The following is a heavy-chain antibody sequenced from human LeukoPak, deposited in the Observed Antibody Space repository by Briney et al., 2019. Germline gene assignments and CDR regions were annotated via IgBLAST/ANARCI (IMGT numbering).Heavy chain of an antibody. CDR2: ISSSSSTI. J-gene: IGHJ6*03. Sequence: GGSLRLSCAASGFTFRSYNMNGLRPAPGKGRDGVSYISSSSSTIYCAGSVKGRFTISRDNAKNSLYLQMNSLRAEDTAVYYCARGRGSNLVNYYYMDIWGKGTTVTVSS. CDR3: ARGRGSNLVNYYYMDI. CDR1: GFTFRSYN. V-gene: IGHV3-48*01. D-gene: IGHD6-13*01.